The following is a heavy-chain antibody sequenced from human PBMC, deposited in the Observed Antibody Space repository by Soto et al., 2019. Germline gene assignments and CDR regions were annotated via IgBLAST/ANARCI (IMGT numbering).Heavy chain of an antibody. D-gene: IGHD4-17*01. CDR2: ISGTGDTT. CDR1: GFTFSAYV. V-gene: IGHV3-23*01. Sequence: PGGSLRLSCAASGFTFSAYVMGWVRQAPGKGLEWVSVISGTGDTTDYADSVKGRFTISRDNSKNTLYVQMNSLRAEDTAVYYCAKMSRYGDFTGYFDYWGQGTLVTVSS. CDR3: AKMSRYGDFTGYFDY. J-gene: IGHJ4*02.